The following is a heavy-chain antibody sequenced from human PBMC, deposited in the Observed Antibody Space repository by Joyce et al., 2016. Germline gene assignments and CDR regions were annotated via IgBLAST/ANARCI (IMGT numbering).Heavy chain of an antibody. J-gene: IGHJ2*01. Sequence: QVQLQESGPGLVKPSETLSLICAVSDYAISSAYYWAWIRQPPGKGLEWIGSIYHTGSTDYKPSLKSRLTISRDTSKNQFSLQRTSVAAADTAGYYCARDPSTWASNWYFDLWGRGSLVTVSS. V-gene: IGHV4-38-2*02. CDR1: DYAISSAYY. D-gene: IGHD7-27*01. CDR2: IYHTGST. CDR3: ARDPSTWASNWYFDL.